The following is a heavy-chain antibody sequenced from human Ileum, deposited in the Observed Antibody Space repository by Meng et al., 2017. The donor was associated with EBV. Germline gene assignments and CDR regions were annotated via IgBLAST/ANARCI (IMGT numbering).Heavy chain of an antibody. CDR2: TSHSGST. V-gene: IGHV4-4*02. Sequence: QGHVQESGPGLVKPSETLSLTCAVSGGSISRSDWWSWVRQPPGKGLEWIGETSHSGSTNYSPSLKSRVTISLDKSKNQLSLKLNSVTAADTAVYYCASSDYYRSDYWGQGTLVTVSS. D-gene: IGHD3-22*01. CDR1: GGSISRSDW. J-gene: IGHJ4*02. CDR3: ASSDYYRSDY.